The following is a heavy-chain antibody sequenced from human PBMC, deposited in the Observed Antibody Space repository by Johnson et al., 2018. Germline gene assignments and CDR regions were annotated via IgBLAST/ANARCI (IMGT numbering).Heavy chain of an antibody. CDR1: GFSFSTYW. D-gene: IGHD1-1*01. Sequence: VQLVESGGGLVQPGGSLRLCCVASGFSFSTYWMAWVRQAPGTGLEWVANIKGDRSDKYYVDSVRGRFMISRDNAKNSLYLEMNRLRVEDTAVYYCARDPGGTDISFMWGQGTMVTVSS. J-gene: IGHJ3*02. CDR3: ARDPGGTDISFM. CDR2: IKGDRSDK. V-gene: IGHV3-7*01.